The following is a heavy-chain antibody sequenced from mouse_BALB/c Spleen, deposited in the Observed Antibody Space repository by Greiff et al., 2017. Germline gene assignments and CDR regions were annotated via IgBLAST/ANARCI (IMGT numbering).Heavy chain of an antibody. CDR3: ARDRYDTMDD. V-gene: IGHV5-17*02. CDR2: IQSGSSSI. CDR1: GFTFSRYC. Sequence: EVKLMESGGGLVQPGGSLKLSCAASGFTFSRYCMHWVRQAPEQGLEWVAYIQSGSSSIYYADTVKGRFTISRDNPKNTLCLNMTSLRSEDTAMYYCARDRYDTMDDWGQGTSVTVSS. D-gene: IGHD2-14*01. J-gene: IGHJ4*01.